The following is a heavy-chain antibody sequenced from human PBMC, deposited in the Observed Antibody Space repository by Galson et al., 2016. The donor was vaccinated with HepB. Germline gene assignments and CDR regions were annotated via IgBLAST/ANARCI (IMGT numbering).Heavy chain of an antibody. Sequence: SETLSLTCTVSGGSMGRSTHYWGWIRQPPGKGLEWIGSIYHSGSTNYNPSLKSRVTISVDTSESQFSLKLSSVTAADTAVYYCARAPDTVTSPPNYYYYYGMDVWGQGTTVTVSS. V-gene: IGHV4-39*07. CDR3: ARAPDTVTSPPNYYYYYGMDV. J-gene: IGHJ6*02. D-gene: IGHD4-17*01. CDR2: IYHSGST. CDR1: GGSMGRSTHY.